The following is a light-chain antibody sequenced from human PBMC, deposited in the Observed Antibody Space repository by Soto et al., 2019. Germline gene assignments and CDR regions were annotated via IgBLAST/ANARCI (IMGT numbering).Light chain of an antibody. CDR1: QSVRNW. CDR2: DSS. CDR3: QQYDGYSHQE. J-gene: IGKJ1*01. Sequence: DIQMTQSPSTLFASVGDRVTITCRASQSVRNWLAWYQQKPGRAPQLLIYDSSTLEPGVPSRFRGSGSGKEFTLTINGLQPDDFATYYCQQYDGYSHQEFGKGTKVHI. V-gene: IGKV1-5*01.